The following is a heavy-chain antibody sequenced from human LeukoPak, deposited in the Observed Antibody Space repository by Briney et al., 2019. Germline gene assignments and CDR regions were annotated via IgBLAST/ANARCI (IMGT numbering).Heavy chain of an antibody. CDR2: FDPEDGET. Sequence: ASVKVSCKVSGYTLTELSMHWVRQAPGKGLEWMGGFDPEDGETIYAQKFQGRVTMTEDTSTDTAYMELSGLRSEDTAVYYCATGDYYDSSVHAFDIWGQGTMVTVSS. CDR3: ATGDYYDSSVHAFDI. CDR1: GYTLTELS. D-gene: IGHD3-22*01. V-gene: IGHV1-24*01. J-gene: IGHJ3*02.